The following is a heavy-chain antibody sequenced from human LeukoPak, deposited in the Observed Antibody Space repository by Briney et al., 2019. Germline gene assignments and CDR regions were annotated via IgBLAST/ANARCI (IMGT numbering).Heavy chain of an antibody. CDR3: ARGAPQQRSYYDFWSGYYNSGDYYGMDA. Sequence: GSSVKVSCKASGGTFSSYAISWVRQAPGQGLEWMGGIIPIFGTTNYAQKFQGRVTITADKSTSTAYMELSSLRSEDTAVYYCARGAPQQRSYYDFWSGYYNSGDYYGMDAWGQGTTVTVSS. V-gene: IGHV1-69*06. CDR2: IIPIFGTT. CDR1: GGTFSSYA. D-gene: IGHD3-3*01. J-gene: IGHJ6*02.